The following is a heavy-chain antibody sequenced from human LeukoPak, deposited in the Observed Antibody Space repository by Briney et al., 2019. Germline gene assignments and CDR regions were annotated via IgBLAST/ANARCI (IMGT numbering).Heavy chain of an antibody. CDR1: GGTFSSYA. Sequence: PVKVSCKASGGTFSSYAISWVRQAPGQGLEWMGGIIPIFGTANYAQKFQGRVTITTDESTSTAYMELSSLRSEDTAVYYCVLAARPYYFDYWGQGTLVTVSS. V-gene: IGHV1-69*05. D-gene: IGHD6-6*01. J-gene: IGHJ4*02. CDR2: IIPIFGTA. CDR3: VLAARPYYFDY.